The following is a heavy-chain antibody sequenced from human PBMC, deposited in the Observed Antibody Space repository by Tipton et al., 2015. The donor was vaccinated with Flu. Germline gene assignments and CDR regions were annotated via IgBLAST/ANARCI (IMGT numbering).Heavy chain of an antibody. CDR1: GGSISSSSYY. V-gene: IGHV4-61*02. Sequence: TLSLTCTVSGGSISSSSYYWSWIRQPAGKGLEWIGRISTSGSTNYNASLESRVTLSRDTSKNHISLRLTSATAADTALYYCARDLRGYSGYTGGDAFDMWGRGIMVFVSS. J-gene: IGHJ3*02. CDR2: ISTSGST. D-gene: IGHD5-12*01. CDR3: ARDLRGYSGYTGGDAFDM.